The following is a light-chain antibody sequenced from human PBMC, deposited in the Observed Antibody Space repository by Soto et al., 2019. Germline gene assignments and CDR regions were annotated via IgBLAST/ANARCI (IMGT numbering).Light chain of an antibody. Sequence: DIQLTQSPSFLSAFVGDTVTITCRASQAMSTDLAWYQQKPGKVPKLLIRSASTLQSGVPPRFSGGGSGTEFTLTITTLQPDDSGIYYCQQLNGYQLAFGGGTNVEIK. V-gene: IGKV1-9*01. CDR3: QQLNGYQLA. J-gene: IGKJ4*01. CDR2: SAS. CDR1: QAMSTD.